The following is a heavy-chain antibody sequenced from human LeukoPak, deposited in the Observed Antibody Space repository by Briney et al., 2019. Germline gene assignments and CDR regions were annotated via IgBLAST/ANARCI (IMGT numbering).Heavy chain of an antibody. CDR2: ISSRGSTL. D-gene: IGHD6-13*01. CDR1: GFTFSDFY. CDR3: AKDFAGIAAAGTGYWFDP. V-gene: IGHV3-11*01. J-gene: IGHJ5*02. Sequence: GGSLRLSCAASGFTFSDFYMTWIRQAPGKGLEWVSYISSRGSTLYYADSVKGRFTISRDNAKNSLYLQMNSLRAEDTAVYYCAKDFAGIAAAGTGYWFDPWGQGTLVTVSS.